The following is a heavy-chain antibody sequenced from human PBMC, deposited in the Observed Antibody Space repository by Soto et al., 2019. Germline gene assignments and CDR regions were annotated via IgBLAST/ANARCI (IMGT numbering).Heavy chain of an antibody. D-gene: IGHD3-10*01. V-gene: IGHV3-30*03. Sequence: QIQLVESGGDVVQPGKSLRLSCAASGFNFGFFGMHWVRQAPGKGLEWVAFISGDGINTQYADSVRGRFTLSRDYSRKTMYLQMDSLRDEDTALYYCARGNRGFDFDSWGLGTLVTVSS. CDR3: ARGNRGFDFDS. CDR1: GFNFGFFG. J-gene: IGHJ4*02. CDR2: ISGDGINT.